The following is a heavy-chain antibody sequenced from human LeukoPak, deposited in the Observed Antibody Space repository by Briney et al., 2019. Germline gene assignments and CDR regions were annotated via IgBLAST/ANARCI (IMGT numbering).Heavy chain of an antibody. J-gene: IGHJ4*02. CDR2: IYYSGST. V-gene: IGHV4-39*01. D-gene: IGHD3-10*01. CDR3: ARHGSGFGEFDY. Sequence: SETLSLTCTVSGGSISSGSYYWGWIRQPPGKGLEWIGSIYYSGSTYYNPSLKSRVTISVDTSKNQFSLKLSSVTAADTAVYYCARHGSGFGEFDYWGQGTLVTVSS. CDR1: GGSISSGSYY.